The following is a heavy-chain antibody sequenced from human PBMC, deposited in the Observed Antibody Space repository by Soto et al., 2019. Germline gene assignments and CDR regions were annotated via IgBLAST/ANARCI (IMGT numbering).Heavy chain of an antibody. CDR3: ARQPVIAAAGTFDY. CDR1: GGTFSSYA. V-gene: IGHV1-69*01. D-gene: IGHD6-13*01. CDR2: IIPIFGTA. J-gene: IGHJ4*02. Sequence: QVQLVQSGAEVKKPGSSVKVSCKASGGTFSSYAISWVRQAPGQGLEWMGGIIPIFGTANYAQTFQGRVTITADESTSTAYMELSSLRSDDTAVYYCARQPVIAAAGTFDYWGQGTLVTVSS.